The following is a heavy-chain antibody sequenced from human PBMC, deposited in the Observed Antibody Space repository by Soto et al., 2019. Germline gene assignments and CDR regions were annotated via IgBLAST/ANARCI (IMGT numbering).Heavy chain of an antibody. CDR2: INHSGST. CDR1: GGSFSGYY. D-gene: IGHD3-3*01. V-gene: IGHV4-34*01. J-gene: IGHJ5*02. CDR3: ARSITIFGVVILSDWFDP. Sequence: SETLSLTCAVYGGSFSGYYWSWIRQPPGKGLEWIGEINHSGSTNYNPSLKSRVTISVDTSKNQFSLKLSSVTAADTAVYYCARSITIFGVVILSDWFDPWGQGXLVTVPS.